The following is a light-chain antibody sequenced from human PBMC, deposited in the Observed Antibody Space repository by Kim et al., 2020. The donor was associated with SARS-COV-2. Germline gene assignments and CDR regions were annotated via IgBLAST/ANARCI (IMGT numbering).Light chain of an antibody. J-gene: IGKJ3*01. V-gene: IGKV3-20*01. CDR2: GAS. CDR3: QQYGSSLFT. CDR1: QSVSSSY. Sequence: SPGERATLSCRPSQSVSSSYLAWYQQKPGKAPRLLIYGASSRATGIPDRFSGSGSGTDFTLTISRLEPEDFAVYYCQQYGSSLFTFGPGTKVDIK.